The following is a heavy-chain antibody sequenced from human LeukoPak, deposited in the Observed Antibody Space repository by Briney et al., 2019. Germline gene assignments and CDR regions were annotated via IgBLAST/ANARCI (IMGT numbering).Heavy chain of an antibody. D-gene: IGHD3-3*01. J-gene: IGHJ4*02. V-gene: IGHV4-39*02. Sequence: PSETLSLTCTVSGGSISVNTYYWGWIRQPPGKGLEWIGSIYYSGATYYNPSLQSRVTISVDTSKNQFSLKLTSVTAADTAVYFCARDSYYDFWSGYYIDSWGQGTLVTVS. CDR1: GGSISVNTYY. CDR3: ARDSYYDFWSGYYIDS. CDR2: IYYSGAT.